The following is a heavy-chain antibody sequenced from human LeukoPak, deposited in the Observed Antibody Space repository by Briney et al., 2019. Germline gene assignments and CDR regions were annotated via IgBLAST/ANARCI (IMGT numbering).Heavy chain of an antibody. CDR1: GGSISSYY. CDR2: IYTSGST. CDR3: AREMIVVNVPYNWFDP. V-gene: IGHV4-4*07. Sequence: SETLSLTCTVSGGSISSYYWSWIRQPAGKGLEWIGRIYTSGSTNYNPSLKSRVTMSVDTSKNQFSLKLSSVTAADTAVYYCAREMIVVNVPYNWFDPWGQGTLVTVSS. D-gene: IGHD3-22*01. J-gene: IGHJ5*02.